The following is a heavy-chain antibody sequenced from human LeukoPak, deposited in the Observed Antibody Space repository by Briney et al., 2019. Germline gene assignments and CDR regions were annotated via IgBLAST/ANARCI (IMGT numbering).Heavy chain of an antibody. D-gene: IGHD2-15*01. CDR3: ARESAGGPIDY. V-gene: IGHV4-34*01. CDR2: INHSGST. J-gene: IGHJ4*02. CDR1: GGSFSGYY. Sequence: PSETLSLTCAVYGGSFSGYYWSWIRQPPGKGLEWIGEINHSGSTNYNPSLKSRVTISVDTSKNQFSLKLSSVTAADTAVYYCARESAGGPIDYWGQGTLVTVSS.